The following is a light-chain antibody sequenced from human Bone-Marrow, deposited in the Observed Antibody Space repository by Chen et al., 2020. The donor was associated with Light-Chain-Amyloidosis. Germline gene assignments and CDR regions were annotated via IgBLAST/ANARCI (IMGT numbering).Light chain of an antibody. CDR3: QQYGTSPLT. CDR2: GSS. V-gene: IGKV3-20*01. Sequence: EIVLTQSPGTLSLSPGEGANLSCRASQTISSNYLTWYQQKFGQAPRLLIYGSSSRATGFPDRFTGNGSGTDFTLTINRLEPEDFAMYYCQQYGTSPLTYGGGTKEEIK. CDR1: QTISSNY. J-gene: IGKJ4*01.